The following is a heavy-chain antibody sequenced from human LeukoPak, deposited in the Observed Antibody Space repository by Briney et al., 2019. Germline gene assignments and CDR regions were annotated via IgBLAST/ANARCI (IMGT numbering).Heavy chain of an antibody. V-gene: IGHV5-51*01. CDR2: IYPGDSDT. J-gene: IGHJ6*02. Sequence: GESLKISCKGSGYSFTSYWIGWVRQMPGKGLEWMGIIYPGDSDTSYSPSFQGQVTISADKSISTAYLQWSSLKASDTAMYYCARQGDTGYCSGGSCYSEPAVYRGMDVWGQGTTVTVSS. CDR3: ARQGDTGYCSGGSCYSEPAVYRGMDV. D-gene: IGHD2-15*01. CDR1: GYSFTSYW.